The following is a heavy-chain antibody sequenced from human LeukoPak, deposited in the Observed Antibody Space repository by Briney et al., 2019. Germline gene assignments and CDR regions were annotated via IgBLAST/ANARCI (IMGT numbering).Heavy chain of an antibody. CDR3: ARDLGLSGSF. CDR1: GFTFRGYS. CDR2: IRSSSSYI. J-gene: IGHJ4*02. Sequence: GGSLRLSCAASGFTFRGYSMNWGRQAPGKGLEWVSSIRSSSSYIYYADSVKGRFTISRDNAKNSLYLQMNSLRAEDTAVYYCARDLGLSGSFWGQGTLVTVSS. V-gene: IGHV3-21*01. D-gene: IGHD3-10*01.